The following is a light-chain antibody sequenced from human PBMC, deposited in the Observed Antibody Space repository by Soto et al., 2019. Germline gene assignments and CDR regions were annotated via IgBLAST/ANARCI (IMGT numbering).Light chain of an antibody. CDR2: KAS. CDR3: LQYDXLWTFGERHDSLWT. CDR1: QSISDW. Sequence: DIQMTQSPSTLSASVGDRVTITCRASQSISDWLAWYQQKPGKAPKLLIYKASSLESGVPSRFSGSGSGTEFTLTISSLQPDDFATYYCLQYDXLWTFGERHDSLWTFGQGTKVE. V-gene: IGKV1-5*03. J-gene: IGKJ1*01.